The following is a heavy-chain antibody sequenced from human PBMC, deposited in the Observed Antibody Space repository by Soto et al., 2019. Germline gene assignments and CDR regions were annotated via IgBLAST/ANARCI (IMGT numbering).Heavy chain of an antibody. Sequence: EVQLVESGGGLVKPGGSLRLSCAASGFTVSGGAMNWCCQSPGKGLEWVSSISTTSTYIYYADSVKCRFTISSDNANNSLHLQMNDLRAEDTAVYYCTRDYVMDVWGQGTTVTVSS. V-gene: IGHV3-21*01. D-gene: IGHD3-10*02. CDR3: TRDYVMDV. CDR1: GFTVSGGA. CDR2: ISTTSTYI. J-gene: IGHJ6*02.